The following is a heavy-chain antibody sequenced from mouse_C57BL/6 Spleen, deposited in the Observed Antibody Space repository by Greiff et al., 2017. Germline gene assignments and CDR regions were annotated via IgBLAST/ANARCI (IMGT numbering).Heavy chain of an antibody. D-gene: IGHD1-1*01. Sequence: EVQRVESGGGLVQPGGSMKLSCVASGFTFSNYWMNWVRQSPEKGLEWVAQIRLKSDNYATHYAESVKGRFTISRDDSKSSVYLQMNNLRAEDTGSYYCTEVARFAYWGQGTLVTVSA. CDR1: GFTFSNYW. CDR3: TEVARFAY. J-gene: IGHJ3*01. CDR2: IRLKSDNYAT. V-gene: IGHV6-3*01.